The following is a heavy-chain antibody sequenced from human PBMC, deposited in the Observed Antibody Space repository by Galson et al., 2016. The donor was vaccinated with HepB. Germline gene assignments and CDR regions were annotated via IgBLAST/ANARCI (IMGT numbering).Heavy chain of an antibody. CDR1: GGSFTNYY. CDR3: AKEKYYYGSGRGYFDL. J-gene: IGHJ2*01. V-gene: IGHV4-34*01. Sequence: SETLSLTCAVSGGSFTNYYWSWIRQPPGKGLEWIGEINHSGSTNYNPSLKSRVTISLDTSKIQFSLRLSSVTAADTAVYYCAKEKYYYGSGRGYFDLWGRGTLVTVSS. D-gene: IGHD3-10*01. CDR2: INHSGST.